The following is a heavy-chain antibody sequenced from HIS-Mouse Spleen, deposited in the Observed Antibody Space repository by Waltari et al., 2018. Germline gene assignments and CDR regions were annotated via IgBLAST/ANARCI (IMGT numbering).Heavy chain of an antibody. J-gene: IGHJ4*02. V-gene: IGHV3-30*18. CDR2: ISYDGSNK. D-gene: IGHD1-26*01. CDR1: GFTFSSYV. CDR3: AKDRLVGATTIVDY. Sequence: QVQLVESGGGVVQPGRSLRLSCAASGFTFSSYVMHWVRQAPGKGLEWVAVISYDGSNKYYADSVKGRFTISRDNSKNTLYLQMNSLRAEDTAVYYCAKDRLVGATTIVDYWGQGTLVTVSS.